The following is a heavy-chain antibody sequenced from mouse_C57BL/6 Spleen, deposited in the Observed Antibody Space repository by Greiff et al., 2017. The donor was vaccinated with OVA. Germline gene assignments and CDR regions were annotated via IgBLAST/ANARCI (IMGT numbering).Heavy chain of an antibody. D-gene: IGHD2-1*01. J-gene: IGHJ4*01. Sequence: VQLQQPGAELVKPGASVKLSCKASGYTFTSYWMHWVKQRPGQGLEWIGMIHPNSGSTNYNEKFKSKATLTVDKSSSTAYMQLSSLTSEDSAVHYCASYYGTPHYYAMDYWGQGTSVTVSS. V-gene: IGHV1-64*01. CDR1: GYTFTSYW. CDR2: IHPNSGST. CDR3: ASYYGTPHYYAMDY.